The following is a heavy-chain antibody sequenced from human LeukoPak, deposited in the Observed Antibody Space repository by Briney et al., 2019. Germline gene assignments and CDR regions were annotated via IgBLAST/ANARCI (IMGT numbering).Heavy chain of an antibody. CDR3: ARESDYGFAFNI. Sequence: GGSLRLSCAASGFTFSSYWMHWVRQAPGKGLVWVSRIISDGSSTTYADSVKGRFTISRDNAKNTLYLQMNSLRAEDTAVYYCARESDYGFAFNIWGQGTMVTVSS. D-gene: IGHD4-17*01. V-gene: IGHV3-74*01. CDR2: IISDGSST. CDR1: GFTFSSYW. J-gene: IGHJ3*02.